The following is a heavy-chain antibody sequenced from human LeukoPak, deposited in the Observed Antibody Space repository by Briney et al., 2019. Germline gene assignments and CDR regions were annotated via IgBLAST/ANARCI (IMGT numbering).Heavy chain of an antibody. D-gene: IGHD5-24*01. Sequence: SETLSLTCTVSGGSTSSYNWSWIRQPPGKGLEWIGYILYTGSTNYNPSLKSRVTISLDTSKNQFSLKLSSVTAADTAVYYCARAGPRRVGYNADSWGQGTLVTVSS. CDR2: ILYTGST. CDR3: ARAGPRRVGYNADS. V-gene: IGHV4-59*01. J-gene: IGHJ4*02. CDR1: GGSTSSYN.